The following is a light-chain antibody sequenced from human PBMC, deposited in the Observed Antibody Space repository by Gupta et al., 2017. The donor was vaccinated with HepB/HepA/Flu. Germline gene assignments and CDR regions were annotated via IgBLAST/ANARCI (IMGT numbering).Light chain of an antibody. CDR3: QQYNNWPQGS. V-gene: IGKV3-15*01. CDR2: GAS. Sequence: EIVMTQSPATLSVSPRERATLSCRASQSVSSNLAWYQQKPGQAPRLLIYGASTRATGIPARFSGSGSGTEFTLTISSRQSEDFAVYYCQQYNNWPQGSFGQGTKLEIK. J-gene: IGKJ2*04. CDR1: QSVSSN.